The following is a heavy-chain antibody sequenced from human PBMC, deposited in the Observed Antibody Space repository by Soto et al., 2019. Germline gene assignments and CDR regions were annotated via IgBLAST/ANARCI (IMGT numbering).Heavy chain of an antibody. D-gene: IGHD1-26*01. V-gene: IGHV4-59*01. Sequence: VQLQESGPGLLKPSETLSLTCTVSNGSIIHYYWSWIRQPPGKGPEWIGYIYYSGSTNYNHSLKCRVTMTVHMSRYQLSLKLSSVTAADTGVDYGASRVALATTTGDGFDIWGQGTMVPVSS. CDR3: ASRVALATTTGDGFDI. J-gene: IGHJ3*02. CDR2: IYYSGST. CDR1: NGSIIHYY.